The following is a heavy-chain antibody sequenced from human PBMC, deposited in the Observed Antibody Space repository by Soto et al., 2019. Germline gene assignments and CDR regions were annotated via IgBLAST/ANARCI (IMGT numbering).Heavy chain of an antibody. Sequence: EVQLLESGGGLVQPGGSLRLSCTASGFTFSRHAMTWVRQAPGKGLEWVSGLSDSGGSIYYADSVKGRFTISRDNSMSTLYLQMNTLRAEDTAIYYWGKVSSSWYAGFFDLWGQGTLVSVSS. CDR2: LSDSGGSI. CDR1: GFTFSRHA. D-gene: IGHD6-13*01. CDR3: GKVSSSWYAGFFDL. V-gene: IGHV3-23*01. J-gene: IGHJ4*02.